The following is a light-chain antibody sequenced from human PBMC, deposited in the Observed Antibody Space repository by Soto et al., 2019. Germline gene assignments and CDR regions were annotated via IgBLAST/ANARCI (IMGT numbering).Light chain of an antibody. J-gene: IGLJ1*01. CDR2: EVS. Sequence: QSALTQPASVSGSPGQSITISCTGTSSDVGRYNLVSWYQQHPGKAPKLMIYEVSKRPSGVSNRFSGSKSGNTASLTISGLQAEDEADYYCCSYAGSSTLLVFGTGTKLTVL. V-gene: IGLV2-23*02. CDR1: SSDVGRYNL. CDR3: CSYAGSSTLLV.